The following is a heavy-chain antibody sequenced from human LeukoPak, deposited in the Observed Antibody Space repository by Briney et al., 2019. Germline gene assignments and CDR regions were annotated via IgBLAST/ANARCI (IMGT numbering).Heavy chain of an antibody. CDR3: ARPNSVVSWDY. Sequence: SETLSLTCTVSGYSISSGYYWGWIRQPPGKGLEWIGSIYHSGSTYYNPSLKSRVTISVDTSKNQFSLKLSSVTAADTAVYYCARPNSVVSWDYWGQGTLVTVSS. CDR1: GYSISSGYY. J-gene: IGHJ4*02. CDR2: IYHSGST. V-gene: IGHV4-38-2*02. D-gene: IGHD4-23*01.